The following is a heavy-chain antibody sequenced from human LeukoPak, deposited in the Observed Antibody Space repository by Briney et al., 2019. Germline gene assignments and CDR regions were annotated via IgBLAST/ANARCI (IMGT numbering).Heavy chain of an antibody. CDR3: ARSSPANYYDSSGYLSPFYYYYYGMDV. Sequence: SETLSLTCTVSGVSISSGGYYWSWIRQPPGKGLEWIGYIYYSGSTNYNPSLKSRVTISVDTSKNQFSLKLSSVTAADTAVYYCARSSPANYYDSSGYLSPFYYYYYGMDVWGQGTTVTVSS. CDR1: GVSISSGGYY. V-gene: IGHV4-61*08. CDR2: IYYSGST. J-gene: IGHJ6*02. D-gene: IGHD3-22*01.